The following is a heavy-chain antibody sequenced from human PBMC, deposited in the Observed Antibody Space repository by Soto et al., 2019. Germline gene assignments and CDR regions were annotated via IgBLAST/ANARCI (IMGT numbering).Heavy chain of an antibody. CDR1: GGSVSNISDY. V-gene: IGHV4-61*01. CDR2: IYYSGSA. CDR3: ARGVGFGYYYYHMDL. Sequence: SETLSRTCTVSGGSVSNISDYWSWVRQPPGKGLEWIGYIYYSGSADYNPSLGSRATISLDTSKNQFSLKLSSVTTADTAVYYCARGVGFGYYYYHMDLWGQGTTVTVSS. J-gene: IGHJ6*02. D-gene: IGHD3-10*01.